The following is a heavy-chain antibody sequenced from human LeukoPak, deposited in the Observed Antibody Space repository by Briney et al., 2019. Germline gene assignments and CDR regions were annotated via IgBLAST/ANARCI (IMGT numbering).Heavy chain of an antibody. V-gene: IGHV3-49*04. J-gene: IGHJ6*02. CDR2: IRIKNYRGTA. CDR1: EFTFGDHA. Sequence: PGRSLRLSCIASEFTFGDHAMSWVRQAPGKGLEGAALIRIKNYRGTAEYAASVRGRFAISRDESTTIAYLKMNSPETEATAVYYCARGPITLWLYYGMDVWGQGTTVTVSS. D-gene: IGHD1-14*01. CDR3: ARGPITLWLYYGMDV.